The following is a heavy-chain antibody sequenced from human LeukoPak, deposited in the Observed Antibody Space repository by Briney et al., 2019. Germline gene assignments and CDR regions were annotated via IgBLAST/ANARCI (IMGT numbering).Heavy chain of an antibody. J-gene: IGHJ4*02. CDR3: ARGGPYDSSGYYHPNPNGLTD. Sequence: PSETLSLTCAVSGGSISSGGYSWSWLRQPPGQGLEWIGYIYHSGSTYYNPSLKSRVTISVDSSKNQFSLKLSSVSAADTAVYYCARGGPYDSSGYYHPNPNGLTDWGQGTLVTVSS. V-gene: IGHV4-30-2*01. D-gene: IGHD3-22*01. CDR1: GGSISSGGYS. CDR2: IYHSGST.